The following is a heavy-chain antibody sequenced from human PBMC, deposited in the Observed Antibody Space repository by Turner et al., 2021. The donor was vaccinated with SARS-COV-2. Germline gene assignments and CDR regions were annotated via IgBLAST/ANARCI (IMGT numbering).Heavy chain of an antibody. CDR1: GYTFTDHY. CDR3: ARGATLVRGVIENLYYYYYGMDV. J-gene: IGHJ6*02. Sequence: QVQLVQSGAEVKKPGASVKVSCKASGYTFTDHYLHWVRQAPGQGLEWMGGIIPIFGTANFAQKFQGRVTITADKSTSTAYMELSSLRSEDTAVYYCARGATLVRGVIENLYYYYYGMDVWGQGTTVTVSS. CDR2: IIPIFGTA. V-gene: IGHV1-69*06. D-gene: IGHD3-10*01.